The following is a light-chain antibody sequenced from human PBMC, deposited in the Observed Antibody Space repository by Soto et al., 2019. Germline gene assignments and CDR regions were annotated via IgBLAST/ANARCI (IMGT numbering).Light chain of an antibody. V-gene: IGKV3-11*01. J-gene: IGKJ1*01. CDR1: QSVSSY. Sequence: EIVLTQSPATLSLSAGERATLSCTSSQSVSSYLAWYQQKPGQAPRLLIHDASNRATGIPARFSGSGSGTDFTRTISSLEPEEFAVYYCQQRSNWPPRRTLGQGTKVDTK. CDR2: DAS. CDR3: QQRSNWPPRRT.